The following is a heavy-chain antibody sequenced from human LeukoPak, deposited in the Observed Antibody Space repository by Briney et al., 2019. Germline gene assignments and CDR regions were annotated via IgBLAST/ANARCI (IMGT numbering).Heavy chain of an antibody. CDR2: INHSGST. D-gene: IGHD3-22*01. J-gene: IGHJ6*03. CDR3: ARGLRTYDSTFWFAGRNYYYYMDV. Sequence: PSETLSLTCAVYGGSFSGYYWSWIRQPPGKGLEWIGEINHSGSTNYNPSLKSRVTISVDTSKNQFSLKLSSVTAADTAVYYCARGLRTYDSTFWFAGRNYYYYMDVWGKGTTVTVSS. V-gene: IGHV4-34*01. CDR1: GGSFSGYY.